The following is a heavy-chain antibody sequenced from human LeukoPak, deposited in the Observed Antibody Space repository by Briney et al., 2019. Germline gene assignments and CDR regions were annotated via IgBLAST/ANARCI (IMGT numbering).Heavy chain of an antibody. CDR2: IYTSGST. Sequence: SETLSLTCTVSGGSISSYYWSWIRQPAGKGLGWIGRIYTSGSTNYNPSLKSRVTMSVDTSKNQFSLKLSSVTAADTAVYYCVRDPARFYMDVWGKGTTVTVSS. V-gene: IGHV4-4*07. J-gene: IGHJ6*03. CDR3: VRDPARFYMDV. D-gene: IGHD2-2*01. CDR1: GGSISSYY.